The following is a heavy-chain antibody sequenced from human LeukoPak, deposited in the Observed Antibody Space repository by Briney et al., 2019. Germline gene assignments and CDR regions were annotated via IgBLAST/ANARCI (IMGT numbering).Heavy chain of an antibody. J-gene: IGHJ5*02. Sequence: GGSPRLSCAASGFTFSGSSMHWVRQASGKGLEWVGRIRSKANSYATAYAASVKGRFTISRDDSKNTAYLQMNSLTAGDTAVYYCARGAEIGFDLWGQGTLVTVSS. D-gene: IGHD1-14*01. CDR2: IRSKANSYAT. CDR1: GFTFSGSS. V-gene: IGHV3-73*01. CDR3: ARGAEIGFDL.